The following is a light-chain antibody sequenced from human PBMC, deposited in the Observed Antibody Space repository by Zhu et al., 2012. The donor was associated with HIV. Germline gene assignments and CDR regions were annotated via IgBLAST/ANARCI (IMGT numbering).Light chain of an antibody. CDR2: DTS. V-gene: IGKV3-11*01. Sequence: IVLTQSPATLSLSPGERATVSCRASRSVRSFLAWYQQKPGQAPRLLIYDTSKRAAGIPARFSGSGSETDFTLTISSLEPEDFAVYYCHQYDNSWTFGQGTKVEIK. J-gene: IGKJ1*01. CDR3: HQYDNSWT. CDR1: RSVRSF.